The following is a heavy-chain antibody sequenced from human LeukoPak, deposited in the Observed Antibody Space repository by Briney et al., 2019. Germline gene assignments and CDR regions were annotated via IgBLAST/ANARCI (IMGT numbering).Heavy chain of an antibody. Sequence: PGGSLRLSCAASGFRFSDYWISWVRQAPGKGLEWVASINPDGSVGKYVDSVEGRFTISRDNAKNSLYLQMNTLRAEDTALYYCARATYSHTTWHYWGQGTLVTVSS. D-gene: IGHD1-26*01. CDR1: GFRFSDYW. V-gene: IGHV3-7*01. CDR3: ARATYSHTTWHY. CDR2: INPDGSVG. J-gene: IGHJ4*02.